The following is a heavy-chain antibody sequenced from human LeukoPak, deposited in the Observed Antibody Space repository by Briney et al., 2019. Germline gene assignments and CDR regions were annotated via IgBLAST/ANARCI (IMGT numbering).Heavy chain of an antibody. CDR1: GYTFTGYY. D-gene: IGHD2-15*01. CDR2: INPNSGGT. Sequence: ASVKVSCKASGYTFTGYYMRWVRQAPGQGLEVMGWINPNSGGTNYAQKFQGRVTMTRDTSISTAYMELSRLRSDDTAVYYCARARSSVNFDPWGQGTLVTVSS. J-gene: IGHJ5*02. CDR3: ARARSSVNFDP. V-gene: IGHV1-2*02.